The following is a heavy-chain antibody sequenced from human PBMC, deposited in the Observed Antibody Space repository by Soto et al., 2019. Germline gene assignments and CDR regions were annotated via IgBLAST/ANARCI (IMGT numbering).Heavy chain of an antibody. J-gene: IGHJ3*02. D-gene: IGHD2-2*01. CDR2: IKQDGSEK. Sequence: EVQLVESGGGLAQPGGSLRLSCAASGFTLSSYWMSWVRQAPGKGLEWVANIKQDGSEKYYVDSVEGRFTISRDNAKNSLYLQMNSLRADDTAVYCCARGQLLKFDAFDMWGQGTLVTVSS. CDR1: GFTLSSYW. CDR3: ARGQLLKFDAFDM. V-gene: IGHV3-7*01.